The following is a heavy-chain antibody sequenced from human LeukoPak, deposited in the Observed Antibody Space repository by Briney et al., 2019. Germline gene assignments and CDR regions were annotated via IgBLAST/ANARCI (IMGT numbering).Heavy chain of an antibody. D-gene: IGHD6-6*01. Sequence: PGGSLRLSCAASGFTFSSYGMHWVRQAPGKGLEWVAFIRYDGSNKYYADSVKGRFTISRDDSKNTLYLQMNSLRAEDTAVYYCAKAEYSSSAFDYWGQGTLVTVSS. CDR1: GFTFSSYG. CDR3: AKAEYSSSAFDY. J-gene: IGHJ4*02. CDR2: IRYDGSNK. V-gene: IGHV3-30*02.